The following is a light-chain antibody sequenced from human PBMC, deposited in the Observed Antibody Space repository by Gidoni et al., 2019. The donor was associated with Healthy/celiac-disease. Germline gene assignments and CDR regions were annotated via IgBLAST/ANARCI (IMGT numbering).Light chain of an antibody. CDR2: AAS. V-gene: IGKV1-39*01. CDR1: QSISSY. J-gene: IGKJ4*01. CDR3: QRCYSTPPR. Sequence: DIQMTQSPSSLSASVGDRVTITCRASQSISSYLNWYQQKPGKAPKLLIYAASSLQSGVPSRFSSSASGTDFTLTISSLQPEDFANYCCQRCYSTPPRFGGGTKVEIK.